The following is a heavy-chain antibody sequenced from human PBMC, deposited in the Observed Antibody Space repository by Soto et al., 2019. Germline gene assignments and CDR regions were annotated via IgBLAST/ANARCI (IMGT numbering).Heavy chain of an antibody. J-gene: IGHJ3*02. D-gene: IGHD3-16*02. CDR2: IKGDGTNT. Sequence: GGSLRLSCAASGFTFSSYWMHWVRQVPGKGLVWVSRIKGDGTNTYYADSVKGRFTISRDNSKNTLYLQMNSLRAEDTAVYYCANQAERYYDYIWGSYRPPPGAFDIWGQGTMVTVSS. CDR3: ANQAERYYDYIWGSYRPPPGAFDI. V-gene: IGHV3-74*01. CDR1: GFTFSSYW.